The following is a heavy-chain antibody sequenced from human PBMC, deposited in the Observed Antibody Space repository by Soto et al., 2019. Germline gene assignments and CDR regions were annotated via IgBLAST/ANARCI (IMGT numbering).Heavy chain of an antibody. J-gene: IGHJ6*02. V-gene: IGHV3-23*01. CDR1: GFTFSSYA. D-gene: IGHD2-2*01. Sequence: GGSLRLSCAASGFTFSSYAMSWVRQAPGKGLEWVSTISGSGGTTYYADSVKGRFTISRDNSKNTLYLQMNSLRAEDTAVYYCARYCSSSRCPGYYYGMDVWGQGTTVTVSS. CDR2: ISGSGGTT. CDR3: ARYCSSSRCPGYYYGMDV.